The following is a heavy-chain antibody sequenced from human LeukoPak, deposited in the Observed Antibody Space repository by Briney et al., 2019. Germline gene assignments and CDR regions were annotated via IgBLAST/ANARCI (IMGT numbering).Heavy chain of an antibody. CDR1: GFTFSDYY. CDR3: ARGRTVGARYYYMDV. CDR2: ISSSGSTI. V-gene: IGHV3-11*01. J-gene: IGHJ6*03. D-gene: IGHD1-26*01. Sequence: GGSLRLSCAASGFTFSDYYMSWIRQAPGKGLEWVSYISSSGSTIYHADSVKGRFTISRDNAKNSLYLQMNSLRAEDTAVYYCARGRTVGARYYYMDVWGKGTTVTVSS.